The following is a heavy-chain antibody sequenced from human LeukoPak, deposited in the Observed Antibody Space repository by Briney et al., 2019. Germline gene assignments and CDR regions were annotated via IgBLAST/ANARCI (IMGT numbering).Heavy chain of an antibody. Sequence: SETLSLTCTVSGGTISSYYWNWIRQPPGKGLEWIGYVHYSGSTKYNPSLKSRVTISVDTSKNQFSLKLSSVTAADTAVYYCALSRGGYYDSRSPSWAFDIWGQGTMVTVSS. V-gene: IGHV4-59*01. CDR1: GGTISSYY. J-gene: IGHJ3*02. CDR2: VHYSGST. D-gene: IGHD3-22*01. CDR3: ALSRGGYYDSRSPSWAFDI.